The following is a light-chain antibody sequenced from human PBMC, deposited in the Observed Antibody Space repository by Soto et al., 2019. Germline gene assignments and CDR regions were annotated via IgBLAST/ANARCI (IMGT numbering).Light chain of an antibody. CDR3: QQYDSSPRT. J-gene: IGKJ1*01. CDR1: QSVSSYS. V-gene: IGKV3-20*01. CDR2: GTS. Sequence: ENVLTQSPGTLSLSPGERATLSCRASQSVSSYSLAWYQQKPGQAPRLVMYGTSNRATGIPDRFSGSGSGTDVTLTISRLEPEDFAVYYCQQYDSSPRTFGQGTKVEIK.